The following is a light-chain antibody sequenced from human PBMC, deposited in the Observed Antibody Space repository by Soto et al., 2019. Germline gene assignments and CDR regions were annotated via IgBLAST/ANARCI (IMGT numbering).Light chain of an antibody. J-gene: IGKJ2*01. CDR3: QQYNIWPPYT. Sequence: EIVMTHSPATLSVSPGERDTLSCRASQTFSSNLAWYQQNPSQATRLLIYGASTRATGIPARFSGSGSGTEFTLTISILQSEDFPFCYWQQYNIWPPYTFGQGTELEIK. CDR2: GAS. V-gene: IGKV3-15*01. CDR1: QTFSSN.